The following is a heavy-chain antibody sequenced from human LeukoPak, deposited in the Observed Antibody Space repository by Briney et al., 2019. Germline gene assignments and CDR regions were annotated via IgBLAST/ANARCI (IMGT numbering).Heavy chain of an antibody. CDR2: ISGSGGST. CDR3: AKDSPYDFWSGYYINDDY. D-gene: IGHD3-3*01. Sequence: PGGSLRLSCAASGFTFSSYAMSWVRQAPGKGLEWVSAISGSGGSTYYADSVKGRFTISRDNSKNTLYLQMNSLRAEDTAVYYCAKDSPYDFWSGYYINDDYWGQGTLVTVSS. V-gene: IGHV3-23*01. CDR1: GFTFSSYA. J-gene: IGHJ4*02.